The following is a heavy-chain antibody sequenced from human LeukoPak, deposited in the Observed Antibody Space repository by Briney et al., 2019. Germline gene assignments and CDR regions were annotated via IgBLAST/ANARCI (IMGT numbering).Heavy chain of an antibody. CDR3: ARGRRRNYFDY. J-gene: IGHJ4*02. Sequence: PSETLSLTCTVSGGSISSSSYYWGWIRQPPGKGLGWIGSMYYTGRTYYNPSLKSRVTISVDTSKNQFSLKLSSVTAADTAVYYCARGRRRNYFDYWGQGTLVTVSS. CDR1: GGSISSSSYY. CDR2: MYYTGRT. V-gene: IGHV4-39*07.